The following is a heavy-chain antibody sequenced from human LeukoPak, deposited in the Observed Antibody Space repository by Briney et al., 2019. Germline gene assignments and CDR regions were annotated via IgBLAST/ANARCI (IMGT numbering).Heavy chain of an antibody. CDR1: GFTFSSYA. Sequence: GGSLRLSCAASGFTFSSYAMHWVRQAPGKGLEWVVVISYDGSNKYYADSVKGRFTISRDNSKNTLYLQMNSLRAEDTAVYYCAREYSGYDGGPNWFDPWGQGTLVTVSS. V-gene: IGHV3-30-3*01. J-gene: IGHJ5*02. CDR2: ISYDGSNK. CDR3: AREYSGYDGGPNWFDP. D-gene: IGHD5-12*01.